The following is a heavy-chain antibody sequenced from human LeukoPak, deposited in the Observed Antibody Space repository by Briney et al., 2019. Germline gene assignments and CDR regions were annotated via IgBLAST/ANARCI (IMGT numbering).Heavy chain of an antibody. V-gene: IGHV5-51*01. CDR3: ARRGSSRDYYYYYMDV. CDR2: IYPGDSDT. J-gene: IGHJ6*03. D-gene: IGHD6-6*01. Sequence: GESLKISCKGSGYSFTSYWIGWVRQMPGKGLEWMGIIYPGDSDTRYSPSFQGQVTISADKSISTAYLQWSSLKASDTAMYYCARRGSSRDYYYYYMDVWGKGTTVTVSS. CDR1: GYSFTSYW.